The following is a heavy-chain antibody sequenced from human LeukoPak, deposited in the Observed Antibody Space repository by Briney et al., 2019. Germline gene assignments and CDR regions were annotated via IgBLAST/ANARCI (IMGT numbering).Heavy chain of an antibody. CDR2: IYYSGST. V-gene: IGHV4-31*11. J-gene: IGHJ4*02. Sequence: PSETLSLTCAVYGGSFSGYYWSWIRQHPGKGLEWIGYIYYSGSTYYNPSLKSRVTISVDTSKNQFSLKLSSVTAADTAVYYCARGGDKYYYDSSGYYFFDYWGQGTLVTVSS. CDR3: ARGGDKYYYDSSGYYFFDY. D-gene: IGHD3-22*01. CDR1: GGSFSGYY.